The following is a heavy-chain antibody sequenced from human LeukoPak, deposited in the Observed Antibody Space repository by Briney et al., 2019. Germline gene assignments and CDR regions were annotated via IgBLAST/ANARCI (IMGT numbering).Heavy chain of an antibody. V-gene: IGHV3-7*01. Sequence: GGSLRLSCAASGFTFSSYAMNWVRQAPGKGLEWVANIKQEGSDKYYVDSVKGRFTISRDNVKNSLYLQMNSLRVEDTAVYYCAREMVAVAGAIDYWGQGTLVTVSS. J-gene: IGHJ4*02. CDR3: AREMVAVAGAIDY. CDR1: GFTFSSYA. CDR2: IKQEGSDK. D-gene: IGHD6-19*01.